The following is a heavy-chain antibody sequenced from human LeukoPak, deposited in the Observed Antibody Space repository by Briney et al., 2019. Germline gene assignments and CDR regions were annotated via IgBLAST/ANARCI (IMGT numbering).Heavy chain of an antibody. Sequence: SETLSLTCAVYGGSFSGYYWSWIRQPPGKGLEWIGEINHSGSTNYNPSLKSRVTISVDTSKNQFSLKLSSVTAADTAVYYCAGGYPPEAGPRFGFDPGGQETLVTVHS. D-gene: IGHD3-16*01. CDR3: AGGYPPEAGPRFGFDP. J-gene: IGHJ5*02. CDR1: GGSFSGYY. CDR2: INHSGST. V-gene: IGHV4-34*01.